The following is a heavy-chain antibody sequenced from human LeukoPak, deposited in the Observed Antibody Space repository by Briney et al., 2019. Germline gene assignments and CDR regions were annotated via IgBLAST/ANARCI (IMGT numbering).Heavy chain of an antibody. CDR3: AKGEGSSGWFYFDN. D-gene: IGHD6-19*01. J-gene: IGHJ4*02. CDR1: GFTFSSYG. CDR2: ISYDGSNR. Sequence: GGSLRLSCAASGFTFSSYGMHWVRQAPGKGLEWVAVISYDGSNRYYADSVKGRFTISRDNSKNTLYLQMNSLRAEDTAVYYCAKGEGSSGWFYFDNWGQGTLVTVSS. V-gene: IGHV3-30*18.